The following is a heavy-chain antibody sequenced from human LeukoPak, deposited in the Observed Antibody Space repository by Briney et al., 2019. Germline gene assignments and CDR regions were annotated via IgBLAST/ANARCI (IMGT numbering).Heavy chain of an antibody. D-gene: IGHD2-2*01. V-gene: IGHV1-58*01. CDR2: IVVGRGNT. CDR3: AAAGVVPAALGYYYGMDV. Sequence: ASVKVSCKASGFTFTSSAVQWVRQARGQRLEWIGWIVVGRGNTNYAQKFQERVTITRDMSTSTAYMELSSLRSEDTAVYYCAAAGVVPAALGYYYGMDVWGKGTTVTVSS. CDR1: GFTFTSSA. J-gene: IGHJ6*04.